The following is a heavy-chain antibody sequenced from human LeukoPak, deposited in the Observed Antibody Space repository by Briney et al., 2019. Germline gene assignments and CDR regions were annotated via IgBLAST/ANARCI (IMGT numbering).Heavy chain of an antibody. CDR1: GGTFSSYA. Sequence: SVKVSCKASGGTFSSYAISWVRQAPGQGLEWMGGIIPIFGTANYAQKFQSRVTITADESTSTAYMELSSLRSEDTAVYYCAIRDGYNYGTFDYWGQGTLVTVSS. J-gene: IGHJ4*02. D-gene: IGHD5-24*01. CDR2: IIPIFGTA. V-gene: IGHV1-69*13. CDR3: AIRDGYNYGTFDY.